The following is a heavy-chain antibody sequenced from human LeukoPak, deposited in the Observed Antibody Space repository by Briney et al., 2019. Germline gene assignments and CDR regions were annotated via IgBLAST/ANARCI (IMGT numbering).Heavy chain of an antibody. D-gene: IGHD1-1*01. CDR3: ARVAKERVGGVYYFDY. Sequence: GRSLRLSRAASGFTFSDYDMPWVGQAAGTRLECFSAIGTAGDTYYTGSVKGRFTISRENAKNSLYLQMNSLRAGDTAVYYCARVAKERVGGVYYFDYWGQGTLVTVSS. V-gene: IGHV3-13*01. CDR1: GFTFSDYD. J-gene: IGHJ4*02. CDR2: IGTAGDT.